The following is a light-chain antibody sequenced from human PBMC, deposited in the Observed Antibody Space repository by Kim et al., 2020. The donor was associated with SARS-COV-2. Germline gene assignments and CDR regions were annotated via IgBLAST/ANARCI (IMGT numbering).Light chain of an antibody. CDR1: NIGSKS. V-gene: IGLV3-21*03. CDR3: QVWDSGSDQGV. Sequence: SYELTQPPSVSVAPGKTARITCGGNNIGSKSVHWYQQKPGQAPVLVVYDDSDRPSGIPERFSGANSGNTASLTISRVEAGDEADYYCQVWDSGSDQGVFGGGTQLTVL. CDR2: DDS. J-gene: IGLJ2*01.